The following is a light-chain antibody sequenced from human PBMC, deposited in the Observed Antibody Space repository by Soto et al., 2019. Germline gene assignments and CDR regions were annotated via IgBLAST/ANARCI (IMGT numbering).Light chain of an antibody. J-gene: IGLJ3*02. Sequence: QSVLTKPPSVSGAPGQRVTISCTGSSSNIGAGHALHWYQHLPGAAPKLLMYGNSDRPSGVPDRFSGSKSGTSASLAITGLQPEDEADYYCQSYDDSLSGLLFGGGTKLTVL. CDR3: QSYDDSLSGLL. CDR2: GNS. CDR1: SSNIGAGHA. V-gene: IGLV1-40*01.